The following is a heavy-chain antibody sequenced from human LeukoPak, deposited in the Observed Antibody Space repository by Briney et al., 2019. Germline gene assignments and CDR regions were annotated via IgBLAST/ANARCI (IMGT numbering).Heavy chain of an antibody. Sequence: SEALTLTCTVSGGSTSSDYWNWIRQPPGKGLEWIGCIYYSGGTNYNPFFRSRVTISVDTSKKQFSLKLTSVTVADTAVYYCARGGTGVPLDYWGQGTLVTVSS. D-gene: IGHD3-10*01. CDR3: ARGGTGVPLDY. CDR2: IYYSGGT. CDR1: GGSTSSDY. V-gene: IGHV4-59*01. J-gene: IGHJ4*02.